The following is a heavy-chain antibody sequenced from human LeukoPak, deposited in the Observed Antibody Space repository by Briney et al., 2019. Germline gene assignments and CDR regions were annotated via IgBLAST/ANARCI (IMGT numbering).Heavy chain of an antibody. D-gene: IGHD5-24*01. J-gene: IGHJ4*02. V-gene: IGHV3-9*01. CDR3: ARLGWLQLMPCDY. CDR2: ISWNSAGI. CDR1: GFTFDDYA. Sequence: GGSLRLSCAASGFTFDDYAMHWVRQAPGKGLEWVSGISWNSAGIGYADSVKGRFTISRDNAKNFLYLQMNSLRAEDTAIYYCARLGWLQLMPCDYWAREPWSPSPQ.